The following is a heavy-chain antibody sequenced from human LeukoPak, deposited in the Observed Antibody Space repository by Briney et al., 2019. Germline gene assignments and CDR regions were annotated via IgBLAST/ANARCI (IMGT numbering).Heavy chain of an antibody. Sequence: RASVKVSCKASGYTFTGYYMHWVRQAPGQGLEWMGWINPNSGGTNYAQKFQGRVTTTTDTSTSTAYMELGSLTSDDTAVYYCARGFIHPHYWGQGTLVTVSS. CDR2: INPNSGGT. CDR1: GYTFTGYY. V-gene: IGHV1-2*02. J-gene: IGHJ4*02. D-gene: IGHD3-16*01. CDR3: ARGFIHPHY.